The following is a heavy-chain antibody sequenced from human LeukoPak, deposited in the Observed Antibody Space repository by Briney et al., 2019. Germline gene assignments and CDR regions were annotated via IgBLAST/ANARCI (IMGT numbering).Heavy chain of an antibody. V-gene: IGHV1-2*02. D-gene: IGHD2-2*01. J-gene: IGHJ5*02. CDR2: INPNSGGT. CDR3: AREDCSSTSCYGNWFDP. Sequence: ASVKVSCKASGYTFTGYYMHWVRQAPGQGLEWMGWINPNSGGTNYAQKFQGRVTMTRDTSISTAYMELSRLRSDDTAVYYFAREDCSSTSCYGNWFDPWGQGTLVTVSS. CDR1: GYTFTGYY.